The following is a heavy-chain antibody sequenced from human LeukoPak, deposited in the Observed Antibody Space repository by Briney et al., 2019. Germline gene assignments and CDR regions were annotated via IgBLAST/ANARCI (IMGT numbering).Heavy chain of an antibody. V-gene: IGHV4-59*08. CDR1: GGSIGTYY. D-gene: IGHD2-2*01. CDR2: IYYSGST. Sequence: SETLSLTCTVSGGSIGTYYWSWIRQPPGKGLEWIGYIYYSGSTNYNPSLKSRVTISVDTSKNQFSLKLSSVTAADTAVYYCARHSCTSTNCYFDYWGQGALVTVSS. J-gene: IGHJ4*02. CDR3: ARHSCTSTNCYFDY.